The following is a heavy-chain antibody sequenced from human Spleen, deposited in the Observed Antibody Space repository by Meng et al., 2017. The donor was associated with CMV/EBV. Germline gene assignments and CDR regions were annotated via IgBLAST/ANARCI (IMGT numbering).Heavy chain of an antibody. J-gene: IGHJ3*02. D-gene: IGHD2-15*01. CDR1: GYTFTGYY. CDR3: ARTYDVVKYPFDI. V-gene: IGHV1-2*02. Sequence: ASVQVSCKAFGYTFTGYYIHWLRQAPGQGPEWMGWINPDSGDTQYSQKFQGRVTMTRDTSITTAYMELASLKSDDTVVYYCARTYDVVKYPFDIWGQGTMVTVSS. CDR2: INPDSGDT.